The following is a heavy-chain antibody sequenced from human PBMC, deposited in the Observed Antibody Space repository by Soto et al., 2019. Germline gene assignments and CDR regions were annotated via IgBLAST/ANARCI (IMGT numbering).Heavy chain of an antibody. CDR2: INPSGGST. V-gene: IGHV1-46*01. Sequence: GASVKVSCKASGYTFTSYYMHWVRQAPGQGLEWMGIINPSGGSTSYAQKFQGRVTMTRDTSTSTVYMELSSLRSEDTAVYYCARGEYSSSPGPPYGMDVWGQGTTVTVSS. CDR1: GYTFTSYY. J-gene: IGHJ6*02. D-gene: IGHD6-6*01. CDR3: ARGEYSSSPGPPYGMDV.